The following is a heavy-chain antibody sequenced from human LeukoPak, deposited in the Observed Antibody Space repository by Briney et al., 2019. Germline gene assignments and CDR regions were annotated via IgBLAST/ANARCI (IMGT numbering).Heavy chain of an antibody. J-gene: IGHJ5*01. CDR3: AKTPFLAYCSGGSCLGS. Sequence: GGSLRLSCAASGFTFSSYAMSWVRQAPGKGLEWVSAISGSGGSTYYADSVKGRFTISRDNSKNTLYLQMTSLRAEATAVYYCAKTPFLAYCSGGSCLGSWGPGALVTVS. D-gene: IGHD2-15*01. CDR1: GFTFSSYA. V-gene: IGHV3-23*01. CDR2: ISGSGGST.